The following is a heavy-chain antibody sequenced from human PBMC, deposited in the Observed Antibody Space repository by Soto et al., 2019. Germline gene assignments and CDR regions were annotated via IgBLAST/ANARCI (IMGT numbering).Heavy chain of an antibody. CDR1: GGSISSSSYY. V-gene: IGHV4-39*01. CDR3: ARHLGYSSSCLYY. Sequence: QLQLQESGPGLVKPSETLSLTCTVSGGSISSSSYYWGWIRQPPGKGLEWIGSIYYSGSTYYNQSLKSRVNISVDMSKIQLSLNLRSVTAADTAVYYCARHLGYSSSCLYYWGQGTLVTVSS. CDR2: IYYSGST. J-gene: IGHJ4*02. D-gene: IGHD6-13*01.